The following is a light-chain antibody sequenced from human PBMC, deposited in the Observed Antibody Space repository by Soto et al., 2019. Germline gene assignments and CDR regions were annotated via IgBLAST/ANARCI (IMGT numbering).Light chain of an antibody. CDR1: QSLITRY. CDR3: QQYGTSPT. Sequence: EILLTQSPGTLSLFPGERATLSCRASQSLITRYLAWYQQKPGQAPRLLIYGASSRATGIPDRFSGSGSGTDFTLTISRLEPEDCAVYSCQQYGTSPTFRQGTRLEIK. CDR2: GAS. J-gene: IGKJ5*01. V-gene: IGKV3-20*01.